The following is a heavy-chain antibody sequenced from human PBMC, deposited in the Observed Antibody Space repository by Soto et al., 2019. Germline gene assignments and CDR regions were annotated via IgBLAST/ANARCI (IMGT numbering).Heavy chain of an antibody. Sequence: EVQLVESGGGLVQPGRSLRLSCAASGFTFDDYAMHWVRQAPGKGLEWVSGISWNSGSIGYADSVKGRFTISRDNAKNSLYLQMNSLRADDTALYYCAKDRYSSGWYVSLHYWGQGTLVTVSS. CDR3: AKDRYSSGWYVSLHY. V-gene: IGHV3-9*01. J-gene: IGHJ4*02. CDR2: ISWNSGSI. CDR1: GFTFDDYA. D-gene: IGHD6-19*01.